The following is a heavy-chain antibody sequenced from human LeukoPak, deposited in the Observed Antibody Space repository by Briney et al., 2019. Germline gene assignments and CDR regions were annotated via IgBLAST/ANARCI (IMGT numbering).Heavy chain of an antibody. CDR3: ATGEMANVYDY. CDR1: GFTFSSYG. CDR2: IWYDGSNK. J-gene: IGHJ4*02. Sequence: TGGSLRLSCAASGFTFSSYGMHWVRQAPGKGLEWVAVIWYDGSNKYYADSVKGRFTISRDNSKNTLYLQMNSLRAEDTAVYYCATGEMANVYDYWGQGTLVTVSS. V-gene: IGHV3-33*01. D-gene: IGHD5-12*01.